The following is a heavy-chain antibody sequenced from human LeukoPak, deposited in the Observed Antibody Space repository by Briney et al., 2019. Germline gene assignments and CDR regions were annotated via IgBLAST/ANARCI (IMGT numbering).Heavy chain of an antibody. CDR2: IYSDNT. CDR1: GFTFNNYA. V-gene: IGHV3-53*01. Sequence: GGSVRLSCAASGFTFNNYAMHWVRQAPGKGLEWVSFIYSDNTHYSDSVKGRFTISRDNSKNTLYLQMNSLRAEDTAVYYCARRAGAYSHPYDYWGQGTLVTVSS. CDR3: ARRAGAYSHPYDY. D-gene: IGHD4/OR15-4a*01. J-gene: IGHJ4*02.